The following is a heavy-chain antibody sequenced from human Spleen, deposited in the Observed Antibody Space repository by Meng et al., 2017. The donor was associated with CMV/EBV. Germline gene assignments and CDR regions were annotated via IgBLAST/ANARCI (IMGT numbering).Heavy chain of an antibody. CDR1: FSSYV. J-gene: IGHJ3*02. CDR2: ISGSGDST. CDR3: AKDLAGSSGPPGWGTFDI. D-gene: IGHD3-22*01. Sequence: FSSYVMSWVRQAPGKGLQWVSSISGSGDSTYYADSVKGRFTISRDNSKNTLYLQMNSLRAEDTAVYYCAKDLAGSSGPPGWGTFDIWGQGTMVTVSS. V-gene: IGHV3-23*01.